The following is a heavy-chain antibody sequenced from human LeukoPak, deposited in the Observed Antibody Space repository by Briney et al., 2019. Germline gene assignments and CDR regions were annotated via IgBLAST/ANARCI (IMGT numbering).Heavy chain of an antibody. CDR3: AKEGRFLEWYPFDY. CDR1: GFTFSSYG. J-gene: IGHJ4*02. V-gene: IGHV3-30*18. CDR2: ISYDGSNK. Sequence: PGGSLRLSCAASGFTFSSYGMHWVRQAPGKGLEWVEVISYDGSNKYYADSVKGRFTISRDNSKNTLYLQMNSLRAEDTAVYYCAKEGRFLEWYPFDYWGQGTLVTVSS. D-gene: IGHD3-3*01.